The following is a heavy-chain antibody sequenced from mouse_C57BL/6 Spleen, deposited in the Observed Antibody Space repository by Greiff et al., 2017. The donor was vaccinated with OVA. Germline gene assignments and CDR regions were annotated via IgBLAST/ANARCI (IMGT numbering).Heavy chain of an antibody. CDR2: IYPRSGNT. V-gene: IGHV1-81*01. D-gene: IGHD1-3*01. CDR1: GYTFTSYG. J-gene: IGHJ2*01. Sequence: VQLKQSGAELARPGASVKLSCKASGYTFTSYGISWVKQRTGQGLEWIGEIYPRSGNTYYNEKFKGKATLTADKSSSTAYMELRSLTSEDSAVYFCARREWGYWGQGTTLTVSS. CDR3: ARREWGY.